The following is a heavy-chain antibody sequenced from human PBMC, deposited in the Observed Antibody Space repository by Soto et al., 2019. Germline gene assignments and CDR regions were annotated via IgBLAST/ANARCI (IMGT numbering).Heavy chain of an antibody. CDR3: ARGKSPYSTRGVMDV. J-gene: IGHJ6*02. V-gene: IGHV4-4*02. D-gene: IGHD2-2*01. CDR2: IYHSGST. Sequence: PSETLSLTCADSGGSISSSNWWSWVRQPPGKGLEWIGEIYHSGSTNYNPSLKSRVTISVDKSKNQFSLKLSSVTAADTAVYYCARGKSPYSTRGVMDVWGQGTTVTVSS. CDR1: GGSISSSNW.